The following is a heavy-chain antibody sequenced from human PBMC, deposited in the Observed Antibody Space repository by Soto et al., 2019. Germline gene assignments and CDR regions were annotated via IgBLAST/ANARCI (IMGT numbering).Heavy chain of an antibody. CDR1: GFSFSTYS. V-gene: IGHV3-48*02. CDR2: ISRGSSII. CDR3: ARDHLHALDI. J-gene: IGHJ3*02. Sequence: GGSLRLSCAASGFSFSTYSMNWVRQAPGKGLEWVSYISRGSSIIYYADSVKGRFTISRDNAKNSLYLQMNSLRDEDTAVYYCARDHLHALDIWGQGTMVTVSS.